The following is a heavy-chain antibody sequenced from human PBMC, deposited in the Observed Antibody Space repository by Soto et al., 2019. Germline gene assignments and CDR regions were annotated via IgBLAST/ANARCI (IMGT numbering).Heavy chain of an antibody. CDR2: ISGSGGST. CDR3: AKSKRITMIVVVIKTPHYFDY. V-gene: IGHV3-23*01. Sequence: HPGGSLRLSCAASGFTFSSYAMSWVRQAPGKGLEWVSAISGSGGSTYYADSVKGRFTISRDNSKNTLYLQMNSLRAEDTAVYYCAKSKRITMIVVVIKTPHYFDYWGQGTLVTVSS. J-gene: IGHJ4*02. CDR1: GFTFSSYA. D-gene: IGHD3-22*01.